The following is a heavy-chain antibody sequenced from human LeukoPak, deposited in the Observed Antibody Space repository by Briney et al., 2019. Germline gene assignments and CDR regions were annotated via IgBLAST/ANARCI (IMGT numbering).Heavy chain of an antibody. Sequence: SETLSLTCTVSGGSISSYYWSWIRQPPGKGLEWIGYIYYSGSTYYNPSLKSRVTISVDTSKNQFSLKLSSVTAADTAVYYCARGSNYYDSSGSDYWGQGTLVTVSS. CDR2: IYYSGST. D-gene: IGHD3-22*01. CDR1: GGSISSYY. CDR3: ARGSNYYDSSGSDY. J-gene: IGHJ4*02. V-gene: IGHV4-59*12.